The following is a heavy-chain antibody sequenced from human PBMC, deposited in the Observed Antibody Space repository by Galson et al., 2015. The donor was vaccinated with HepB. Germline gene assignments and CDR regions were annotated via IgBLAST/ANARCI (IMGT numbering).Heavy chain of an antibody. V-gene: IGHV3-30-3*01. CDR1: GFTFSSYA. CDR2: ISYDGSNK. J-gene: IGHJ6*02. Sequence: SLRLSCAASGFTFSSYAMHWVRQAPGKGLEWVAVISYDGSNKYYADSVKGRFTISRDNSKNTLYLQMNSLRAEDTAVYYCARDTESNSYYDFWSGYYRYYYYGRDVWGHATTVTVSS. D-gene: IGHD3-3*01. CDR3: ARDTESNSYYDFWSGYYRYYYYGRDV.